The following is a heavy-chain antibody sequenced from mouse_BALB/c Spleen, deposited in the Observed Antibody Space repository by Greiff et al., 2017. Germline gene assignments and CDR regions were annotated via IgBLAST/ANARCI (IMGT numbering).Heavy chain of an antibody. CDR2: ISYSGST. D-gene: IGHD1-1*01. J-gene: IGHJ2*01. CDR1: GDSITSGY. Sequence: EVKLQESGPSLVKPSQTLSLTCSVTGDSITSGYWNWIRKFPGNKLEYMGYISYSGSTYYNPSLKSRISITRDTSKNQYYLQLNSVTTEDTATYYCARSLRSSPYYFDYWGQGTTLTVSS. CDR3: ARSLRSSPYYFDY. V-gene: IGHV3-8*02.